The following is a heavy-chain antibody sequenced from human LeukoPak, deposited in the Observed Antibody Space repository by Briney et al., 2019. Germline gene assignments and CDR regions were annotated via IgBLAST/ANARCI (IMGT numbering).Heavy chain of an antibody. J-gene: IGHJ4*02. Sequence: GASVKVSCKASGYTFTSYGISWVRQAPGQGLERMGWISAYDGNTNYAQKLQGRVTMTTDTSTSTAYMELRSLRSDDTAVYYCARLMTVTSFFDYWGQGTLVTVSS. CDR2: ISAYDGNT. V-gene: IGHV1-18*01. D-gene: IGHD4-11*01. CDR3: ARLMTVTSFFDY. CDR1: GYTFTSYG.